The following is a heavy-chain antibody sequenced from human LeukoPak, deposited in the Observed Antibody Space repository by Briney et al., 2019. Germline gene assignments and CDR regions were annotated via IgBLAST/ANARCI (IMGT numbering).Heavy chain of an antibody. CDR3: ARVGWPPRLLHI. V-gene: IGHV1-69*05. Sequence: SVKVSCKASGGTFSSYAISWVRQAPGQGLEWMGRIIPIFGTANYAQKFQGRVTITTDESTSTAYMELSSLRSDDTAVYYCARVGWPPRLLHIWGQGTMVTVSS. D-gene: IGHD6-25*01. CDR1: GGTFSSYA. J-gene: IGHJ3*02. CDR2: IIPIFGTA.